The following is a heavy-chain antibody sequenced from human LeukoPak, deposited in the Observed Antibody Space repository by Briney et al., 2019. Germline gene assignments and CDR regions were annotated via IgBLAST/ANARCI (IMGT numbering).Heavy chain of an antibody. V-gene: IGHV3-23*01. Sequence: GSLRLSCAASGFTFSSYAMSWVRQAPGKGLEWVSTISGSGGSTYYADSVKGRFTISRDNSKNTLYLQMNSLRAEDTAIYYCAKMGNRWLQFYNFDYWGQGTLVTVSS. D-gene: IGHD5-24*01. CDR1: GFTFSSYA. J-gene: IGHJ4*02. CDR2: ISGSGGST. CDR3: AKMGNRWLQFYNFDY.